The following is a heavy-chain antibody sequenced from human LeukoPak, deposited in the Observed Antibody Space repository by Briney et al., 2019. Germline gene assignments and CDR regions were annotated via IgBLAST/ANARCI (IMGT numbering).Heavy chain of an antibody. CDR2: IRGAGGT. D-gene: IGHD1-1*01. CDR1: GFSFSNYA. V-gene: IGHV3-23*01. J-gene: IGHJ4*02. CDR3: AKANWVSNADAVW. Sequence: PGGSLRLSCAASGFSFSNYAMSWVRQAPARGPEWVSSIRGAGGTFYADSVKGRFTLSRDDSRNTVYLQLNNLRVEDTAIYYCAKANWVSNADAVWWGQGAQVTVSS.